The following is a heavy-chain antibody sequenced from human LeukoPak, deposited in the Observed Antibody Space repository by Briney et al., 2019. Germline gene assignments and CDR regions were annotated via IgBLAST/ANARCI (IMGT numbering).Heavy chain of an antibody. Sequence: GGSLRLSCAASGFTFSSYGMHWVRQAPGKGLEWVAVISYDGSNKYYADSVKGRFTISRDNSKNTLYLQMNSLRAEDTAVYYCASGLGYCSGGSCYREAFDIWGQGTMVTVSS. D-gene: IGHD2-15*01. CDR2: ISYDGSNK. CDR3: ASGLGYCSGGSCYREAFDI. CDR1: GFTFSSYG. V-gene: IGHV3-30*03. J-gene: IGHJ3*02.